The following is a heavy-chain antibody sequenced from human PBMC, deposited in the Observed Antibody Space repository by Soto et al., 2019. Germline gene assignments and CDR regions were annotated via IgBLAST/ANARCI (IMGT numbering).Heavy chain of an antibody. CDR3: AKDQATVTSAFDS. Sequence: GGSLILSCEVSGFTFSNYGMHWVRQAPGKGLEWVAVISNDGSNKYYADSVKGQFTISRDNSKNTMYLQMNSLRAEDTAVYYCAKDQATVTSAFDSWGQGTLVTVSS. D-gene: IGHD4-17*01. V-gene: IGHV3-30*18. CDR2: ISNDGSNK. CDR1: GFTFSNYG. J-gene: IGHJ4*02.